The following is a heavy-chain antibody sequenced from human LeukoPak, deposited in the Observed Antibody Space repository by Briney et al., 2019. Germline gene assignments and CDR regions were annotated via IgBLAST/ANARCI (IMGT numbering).Heavy chain of an antibody. V-gene: IGHV4-59*01. J-gene: IGHJ3*02. CDR2: IYYSGST. Sequence: KPSETLSLTCTGSGGSISSYYWSWIRQPPGKGLEWIGYIYYSGSTNYNPSLKSRVTISVDTSKNQFSLKLSSVTAADTAVYYCARAAGVPVAFDIWGQGTMVTVSS. CDR1: GGSISSYY. D-gene: IGHD2-8*01. CDR3: ARAAGVPVAFDI.